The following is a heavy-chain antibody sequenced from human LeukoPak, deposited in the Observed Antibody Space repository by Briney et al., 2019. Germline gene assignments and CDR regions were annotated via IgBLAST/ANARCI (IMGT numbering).Heavy chain of an antibody. Sequence: GGSLRLSCSASGFTFSNFFMHWVRQAPGKGLEYVSSISADGGSTFYADSVKGRFTVSRDNSMNTLHLQMSSLRVEDTAVYYCVKDLIGTYAFDYWGQGTLITVSS. CDR2: ISADGGST. V-gene: IGHV3-64D*08. CDR3: VKDLIGTYAFDY. CDR1: GFTFSNFF. J-gene: IGHJ4*02. D-gene: IGHD1-26*01.